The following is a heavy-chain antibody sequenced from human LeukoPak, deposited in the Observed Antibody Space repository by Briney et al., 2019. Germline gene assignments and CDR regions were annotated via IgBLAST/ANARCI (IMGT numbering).Heavy chain of an antibody. V-gene: IGHV3-20*04. CDR2: INWNGGST. Sequence: GGSLRLSCAASGFTFDDYGMSWVRQAPGKGLEWVSGINWNGGSTGYADSVKGRFTISRDNAKNSLYLQMNSLRAEDTAVYYCARAVGGVWGSYRLDCWGQGTLVTVSS. CDR1: GFTFDDYG. J-gene: IGHJ4*02. D-gene: IGHD3-16*02. CDR3: ARAVGGVWGSYRLDC.